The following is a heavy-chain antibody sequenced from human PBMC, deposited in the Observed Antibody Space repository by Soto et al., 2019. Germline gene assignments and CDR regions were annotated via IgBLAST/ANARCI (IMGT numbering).Heavy chain of an antibody. J-gene: IGHJ4*02. CDR2: ISYDGSNK. V-gene: IGHV3-30*18. CDR1: GFTFSSYG. CDR3: AKDLRSEGSGWYFGFDY. D-gene: IGHD6-19*01. Sequence: GGSLRLSCAASGFTFSSYGMHWVRQAPGKGLEWVAVISYDGSNKYYADSVKGRFTISRDNSKNTLYLQMNSLRAEDTAVYYCAKDLRSEGSGWYFGFDYWGQGTLVTVSS.